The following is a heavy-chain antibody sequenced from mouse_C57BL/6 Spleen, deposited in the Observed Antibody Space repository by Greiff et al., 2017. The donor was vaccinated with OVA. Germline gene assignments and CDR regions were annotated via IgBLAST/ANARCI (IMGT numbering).Heavy chain of an antibody. CDR2: IDPNSGGT. Sequence: QVQLKQPGAELVKPGASVKLSCKASGYTFTSYWMHWVKQRPGRGLEWIGRIDPNSGGTKYNEKFKSKATLTVDKPSSTAYMQLSSLTSEDSAVYYCARGEDSSGYVGAMDYWGQGTSVTVSS. CDR1: GYTFTSYW. J-gene: IGHJ4*01. V-gene: IGHV1-72*01. CDR3: ARGEDSSGYVGAMDY. D-gene: IGHD3-2*02.